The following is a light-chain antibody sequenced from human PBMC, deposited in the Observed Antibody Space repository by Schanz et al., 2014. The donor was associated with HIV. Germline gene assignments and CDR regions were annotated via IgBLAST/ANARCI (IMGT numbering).Light chain of an antibody. CDR1: QSISSSL. CDR2: GAS. J-gene: IGKJ1*01. CDR3: QQYGSSPPWT. Sequence: EIVLTQSPGTLSLSPGERGTLSCRASQSISSSLLAWYQKKPGQAPTLLIYGASTRATDIPARFSGSGSGTEFTLTISRLEPEDFAVYYCQQYGSSPPWTFGQGTKVEIK. V-gene: IGKV3-20*01.